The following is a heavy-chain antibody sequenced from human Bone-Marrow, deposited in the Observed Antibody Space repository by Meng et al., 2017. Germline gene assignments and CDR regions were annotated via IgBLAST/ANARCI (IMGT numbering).Heavy chain of an antibody. J-gene: IGHJ5*02. CDR3: ARDLPYASGAGGFDP. D-gene: IGHD3-10*01. Sequence: QLQLQESGSGLVKPSQTLSLTCAVSGGSFSSGGYSWSWIRQPPGKGLEWIGYIYHSGTTYYNPSLKSRVTISVDRPKNQFSLKLTSVTAADTAVYYCARDLPYASGAGGFDPWGQGTLVTVSS. V-gene: IGHV4-30-2*01. CDR2: IYHSGTT. CDR1: GGSFSSGGYS.